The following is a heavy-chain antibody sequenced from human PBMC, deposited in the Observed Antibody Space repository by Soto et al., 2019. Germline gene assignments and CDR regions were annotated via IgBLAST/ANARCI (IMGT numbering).Heavy chain of an antibody. CDR2: INHSGST. CDR3: ARRWTYDSSGYYRAPFDP. D-gene: IGHD3-22*01. J-gene: IGHJ5*02. Sequence: SETLSLTCAVYVGSFSGYYWSWIRQPPGKGLEWIGEINHSGSTNYNPSLKSRVTISVDTSKNQFSLKLSSVTAADTAVYYCARRWTYDSSGYYRAPFDPWGQGTLVTVSS. CDR1: VGSFSGYY. V-gene: IGHV4-34*01.